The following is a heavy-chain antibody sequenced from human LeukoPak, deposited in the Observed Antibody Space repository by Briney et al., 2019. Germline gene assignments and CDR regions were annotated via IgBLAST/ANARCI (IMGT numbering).Heavy chain of an antibody. CDR1: GFTFSSYA. Sequence: PGGSLRLSCAASGFTFSSYAMHWVRQAPGKGLEWVALISYAGSNKDYADSVKGRFTISRDNSKNTLYLQMNSLRAEDTAVYYCAKDGGDNVRPSYYFDYWGQGTLVTVSS. V-gene: IGHV3-30*04. D-gene: IGHD2-21*02. CDR2: ISYAGSNK. J-gene: IGHJ4*02. CDR3: AKDGGDNVRPSYYFDY.